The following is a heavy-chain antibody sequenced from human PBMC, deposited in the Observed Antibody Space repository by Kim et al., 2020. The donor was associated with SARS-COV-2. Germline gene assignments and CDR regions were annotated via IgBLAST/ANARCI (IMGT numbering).Heavy chain of an antibody. J-gene: IGHJ4*02. CDR3: ARGDNWNDSPFDY. Sequence: AQKFQGRVTITADKSTSTAYMELSSLRSEDTAVYYCARGDNWNDSPFDYWGQGTLVTVSS. D-gene: IGHD1-1*01. V-gene: IGHV1-69*04.